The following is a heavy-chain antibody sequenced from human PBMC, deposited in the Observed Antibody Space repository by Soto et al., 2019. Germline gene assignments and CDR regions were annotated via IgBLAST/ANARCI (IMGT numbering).Heavy chain of an antibody. J-gene: IGHJ4*02. V-gene: IGHV3-23*01. CDR3: ARVRVSGYFDY. Sequence: PGGSLRLSCAASGFTFSSYAMSWVRQAPGKGLEWVSAISGSGGSTYYADSLKSRVTISVDTSKNQFSLKLSSVTAADTAVYYCARVRVSGYFDYWGQGTLVTVSS. D-gene: IGHD3-3*01. CDR2: ISGSGGST. CDR1: GFTFSSYA.